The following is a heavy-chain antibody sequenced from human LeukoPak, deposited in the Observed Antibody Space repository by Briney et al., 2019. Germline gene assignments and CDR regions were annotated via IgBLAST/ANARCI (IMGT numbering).Heavy chain of an antibody. CDR1: GYTFTSYH. Sequence: ASVKVSCKASGYTFTSYHMHWVRQAPGQGLEWMGWINTNTGNPSYARGFTGRFVFSLDTSVSTAYLQISSLKAEDTAVYYCAREAYSSAYYFDYWGQGTLVTVSS. V-gene: IGHV7-4-1*02. D-gene: IGHD5-18*01. J-gene: IGHJ4*02. CDR2: INTNTGNP. CDR3: AREAYSSAYYFDY.